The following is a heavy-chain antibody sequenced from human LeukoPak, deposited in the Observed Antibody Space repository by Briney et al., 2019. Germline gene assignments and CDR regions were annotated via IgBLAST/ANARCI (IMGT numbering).Heavy chain of an antibody. D-gene: IGHD3-22*01. Sequence: SETLSLTCAVSGYSISSDNYWVWIRQPPGQGLEWTGGIYHSGSTYYNPSLKSRVTMSVDTSKNQFSLKVSSVTAANTAVYYCARAPRDSSSSNYMRRFDYWGQGTLVTVSS. V-gene: IGHV4-38-2*01. CDR3: ARAPRDSSSSNYMRRFDY. J-gene: IGHJ4*02. CDR1: GYSISSDNY. CDR2: IYHSGST.